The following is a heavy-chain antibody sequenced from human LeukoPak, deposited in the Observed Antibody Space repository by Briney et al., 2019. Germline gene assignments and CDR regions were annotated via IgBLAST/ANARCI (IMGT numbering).Heavy chain of an antibody. CDR2: IYYSGST. CDR3: ARGDYYYDSSGYGFYFDY. J-gene: IGHJ4*02. V-gene: IGHV4-59*01. Sequence: SETLSLTCTVSGGSISRYYWSWIRQPPGKGLEWIGYIYYSGSTNYNPSLKSRVTISVDTSKNQFSLKLSSVTAADTAVYYCARGDYYYDSSGYGFYFDYWGQGTLVTVSS. D-gene: IGHD3-22*01. CDR1: GGSISRYY.